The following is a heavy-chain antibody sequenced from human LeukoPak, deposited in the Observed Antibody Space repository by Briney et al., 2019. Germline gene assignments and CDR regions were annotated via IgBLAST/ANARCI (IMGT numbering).Heavy chain of an antibody. CDR2: IIPILGTP. CDR1: GGTFSSHA. J-gene: IGHJ4*02. CDR3: ASRTYFYDSSGYYYGPFDF. D-gene: IGHD3-22*01. Sequence: EASVKVSCKASGGTFSSHAISWVRQAPGQGLDWMGGIIPILGTPNYAQKFQGRVTITADESTSTAYMELSSLRSDDTAVYYCASRTYFYDSSGYYYGPFDFWGQGTLVT. V-gene: IGHV1-69*13.